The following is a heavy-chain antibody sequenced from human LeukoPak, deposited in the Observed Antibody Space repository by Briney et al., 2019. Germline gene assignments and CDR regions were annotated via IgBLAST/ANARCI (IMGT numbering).Heavy chain of an antibody. Sequence: SETLSRTCTVSGGSISSYYWSWIRQPPGKGLEWIGYIYYSGSTNYNPSLKSRVTISVDTSKNQFSLKLSSVTAADTAVYYCARFAYCGGHCWYYFDYWGQGSLVTVSS. CDR2: IYYSGST. V-gene: IGHV4-59*01. CDR1: GGSISSYY. J-gene: IGHJ4*02. CDR3: ARFAYCGGHCWYYFDY. D-gene: IGHD2-21*02.